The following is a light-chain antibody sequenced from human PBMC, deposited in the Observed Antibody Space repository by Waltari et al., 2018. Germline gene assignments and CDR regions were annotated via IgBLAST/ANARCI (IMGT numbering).Light chain of an antibody. V-gene: IGLV2-8*01. Sequence: QSALTQPPSASGSPGPSVTISCTGTSSGIGSYNFVSWYQHHPGKAPKLIIYEVTQRPSGVPDRFSGSKSGNTASLTVSGLQAEDEADYYCASFVGTNNFRVFGGGTRVTVL. CDR1: SSGIGSYNF. J-gene: IGLJ2*01. CDR3: ASFVGTNNFRV. CDR2: EVT.